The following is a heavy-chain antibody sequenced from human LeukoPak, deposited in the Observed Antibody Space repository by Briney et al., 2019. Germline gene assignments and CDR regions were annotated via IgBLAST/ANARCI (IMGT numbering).Heavy chain of an antibody. D-gene: IGHD1-26*01. J-gene: IGHJ6*02. CDR2: ISYDGSNK. Sequence: PGGSLRLSCAASGFTFSSYGMHWVRQAPGKGLEWVAVISYDGSNKYYADSVKGRFTISRDNSKNTLYLQMNSLRAEDTAVYYCAKDHRGSYSSYYYGMDVWGQGTTVTVSS. CDR1: GFTFSSYG. CDR3: AKDHRGSYSSYYYGMDV. V-gene: IGHV3-30*18.